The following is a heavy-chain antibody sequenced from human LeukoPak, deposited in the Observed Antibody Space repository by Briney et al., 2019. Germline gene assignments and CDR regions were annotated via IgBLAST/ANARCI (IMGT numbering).Heavy chain of an antibody. CDR1: GGSISSSSYY. CDR3: ARDTTVVKPNDAFDI. V-gene: IGHV4-39*07. CDR2: IYYSGST. Sequence: SETLSLTCTVSGGSISSSSYYWGWIRQPPGKGLEWIGSIYYSGSTYYNPSLKSRVTISVDTSKNQFSLKLSSVTAADTAVYYCARDTTVVKPNDAFDIWGQGTMVTVSS. D-gene: IGHD4-23*01. J-gene: IGHJ3*02.